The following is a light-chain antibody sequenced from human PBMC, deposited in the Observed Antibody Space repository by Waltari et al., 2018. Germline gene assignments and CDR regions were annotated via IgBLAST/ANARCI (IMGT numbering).Light chain of an antibody. Sequence: DIVMTQSPDSLAVSLGEGATISGTSSQTLLYSANNKNYLAWYQQKPGQPPQALIYWASTRQSGVPDRFSGSGSGTSFTLTISSLQAEDVAVYYCQQYYNSPYTFGQGTKLEIK. CDR2: WAS. CDR1: QTLLYSANNKNY. V-gene: IGKV4-1*01. J-gene: IGKJ2*01. CDR3: QQYYNSPYT.